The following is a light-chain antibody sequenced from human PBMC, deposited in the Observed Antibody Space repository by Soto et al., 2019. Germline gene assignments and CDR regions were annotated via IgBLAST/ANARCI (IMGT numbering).Light chain of an antibody. CDR2: KAS. CDR3: QQRVT. V-gene: IGKV1-5*03. Sequence: IPTPQSPSTMSASVGDRATFTCRASQSISTWLAWYQQKPGQAPKLLIYKASTLEVGVPSRFSGSGSGTEFTLTISSLEPEDFAVYYCQQRVTGGPGTKVDIK. J-gene: IGKJ3*01. CDR1: QSISTW.